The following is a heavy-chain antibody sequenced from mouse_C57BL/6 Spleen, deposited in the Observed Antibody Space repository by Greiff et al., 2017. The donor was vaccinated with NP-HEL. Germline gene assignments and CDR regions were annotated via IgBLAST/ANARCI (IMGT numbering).Heavy chain of an antibody. V-gene: IGHV1-80*01. D-gene: IGHD1-1*01. Sequence: QVQLQQPGAELVKPGASVKISCKASGYAFSSYWMNWVKQRPGKGLEWIGQIYPGDGDTNYNGKFKGKATLTADKSSSTAYMQLSSLTSEDSAVYFCARWTTVVADWYFDVWGTGTTVTVSS. CDR2: IYPGDGDT. CDR3: ARWTTVVADWYFDV. CDR1: GYAFSSYW. J-gene: IGHJ1*03.